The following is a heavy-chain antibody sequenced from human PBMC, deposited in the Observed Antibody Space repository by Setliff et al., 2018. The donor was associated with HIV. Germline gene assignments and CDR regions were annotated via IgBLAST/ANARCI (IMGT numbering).Heavy chain of an antibody. CDR2: LNTDGSST. CDR3: ARSHYDSRGYYYRGDAFDI. V-gene: IGHV3-74*03. J-gene: IGHJ3*02. Sequence: TGGSLRLSCAASGFSFSGYSMNWVRQAPGKGLVWVSRLNTDGSSTKYADSAKGRFTISRDNAKNSVYLQMNSLRAEDTAVYYCARSHYDSRGYYYRGDAFDIWGLGTMVTV. D-gene: IGHD3-22*01. CDR1: GFSFSGYS.